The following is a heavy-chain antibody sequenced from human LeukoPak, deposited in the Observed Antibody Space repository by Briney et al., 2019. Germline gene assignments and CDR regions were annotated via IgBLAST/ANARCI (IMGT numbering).Heavy chain of an antibody. CDR3: ANARIYNYYMDV. J-gene: IGHJ6*03. CDR1: GFTFSSYG. Sequence: GGSLGLSCAASGFTFSSYGMHWVRQAPGKGLEWVAVISYDGNNKYYADSVKGRFTISRDNSKNTLYLQMNNLRAEDTAVYYCANARIYNYYMDVWGKGTTVTVSS. CDR2: ISYDGNNK. V-gene: IGHV3-30*18.